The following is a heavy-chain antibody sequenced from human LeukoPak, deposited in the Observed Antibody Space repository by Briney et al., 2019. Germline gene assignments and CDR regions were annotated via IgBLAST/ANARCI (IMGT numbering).Heavy chain of an antibody. V-gene: IGHV4-59*01. CDR2: IYYSGST. CDR3: ARAGVPSGIFGVVPQGLYYYYGMDV. J-gene: IGHJ6*02. D-gene: IGHD3-3*01. CDR1: GGSISSYY. Sequence: SETLSLTCTVSGGSISSYYWSWIRQPPGKGLEWIGYIYYSGSTNYNPSLKSRVTISVDTSKNQFSLKLSSVTAADTAVYYCARAGVPSGIFGVVPQGLYYYYGMDVWGQGTTVTVSS.